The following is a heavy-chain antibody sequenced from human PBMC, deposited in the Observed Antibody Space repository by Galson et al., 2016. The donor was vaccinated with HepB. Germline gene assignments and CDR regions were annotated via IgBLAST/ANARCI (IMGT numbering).Heavy chain of an antibody. CDR1: GGSISSGTYY. V-gene: IGHV4-39*01. CDR2: IYSGGRT. D-gene: IGHD3-22*01. CDR3: ARHDYDSSGYNWFDP. J-gene: IGHJ5*02. Sequence: SLTCTVSGGSISSGTYYWGWIRQPPGKGLEWIGTIYSGGRTYYNPSLKSRVTISLDTPKNQFSLKLRSVTAADTAMYYCARHDYDSSGYNWFDPWGQGTLVTVSS.